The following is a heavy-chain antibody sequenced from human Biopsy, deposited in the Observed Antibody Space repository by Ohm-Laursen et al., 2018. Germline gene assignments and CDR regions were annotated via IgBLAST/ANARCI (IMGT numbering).Heavy chain of an antibody. J-gene: IGHJ5*02. Sequence: SLRLSCAASGFTFGDYAMSWFRQAPGKGLEWVGFIRTQRYGGTTEYAASVKGRFSISRDDSKSIAYLQVNRLKTEDTAVYYCTRVKGDCGGGSCYSIRNNWFAPWGQGTLVTVSS. CDR3: TRVKGDCGGGSCYSIRNNWFAP. CDR2: IRTQRYGGTT. D-gene: IGHD2-15*01. V-gene: IGHV3-49*03. CDR1: GFTFGDYA.